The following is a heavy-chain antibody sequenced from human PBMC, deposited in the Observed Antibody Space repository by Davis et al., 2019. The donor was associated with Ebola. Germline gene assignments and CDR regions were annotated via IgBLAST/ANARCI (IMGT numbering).Heavy chain of an antibody. J-gene: IGHJ4*02. Sequence: SVKVSCKASGGTFSSYAISWVRQAPGQGLEWMGRIIPILGIANYAQKLQGRVTMTTDTSTSTAYMELRSLRSDDTAVYYCARVYYDSSGYPAIDYWGQGTLVTVSS. CDR3: ARVYYDSSGYPAIDY. D-gene: IGHD3-22*01. CDR1: GGTFSSYA. CDR2: IIPILGIA. V-gene: IGHV1-69*04.